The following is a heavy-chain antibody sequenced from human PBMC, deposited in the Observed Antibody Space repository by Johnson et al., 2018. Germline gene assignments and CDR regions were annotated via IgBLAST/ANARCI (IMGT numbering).Heavy chain of an antibody. D-gene: IGHD2-15*01. CDR3: ARPKCKGGSCYNYYGMDV. CDR1: GGSISSSSYY. J-gene: IGHJ6*02. CDR2: IYYSGTT. V-gene: IGHV4-39*01. Sequence: QVQLQESGPGLVKPSETLSLICTVSGGSISSSSYYWGWIRQPPGKGLEWIGNIYYSGTTYYNPSLKSRVSISVDTSKNQFSLKLSSVTAADTAVYYCARPKCKGGSCYNYYGMDVWGQGTTVTVSS.